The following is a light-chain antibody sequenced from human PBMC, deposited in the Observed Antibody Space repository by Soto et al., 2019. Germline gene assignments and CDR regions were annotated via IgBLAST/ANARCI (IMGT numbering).Light chain of an antibody. CDR2: AAS. J-gene: IGKJ4*01. CDR1: QNLSSGY. Sequence: DIGVTKKPGTERLSTGERATLSCRASQNLSSGYLAWYQQKPGQAPRILIYAASSRATGIPDRFSGSGSGTDFSLTISRLEPDDFAVYYCQQFSRYPLTFGGGTKVDIK. CDR3: QQFSRYPLT. V-gene: IGKV3-20*01.